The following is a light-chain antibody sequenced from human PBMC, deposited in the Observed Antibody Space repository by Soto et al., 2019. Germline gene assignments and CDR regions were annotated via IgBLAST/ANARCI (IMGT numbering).Light chain of an antibody. CDR1: QSVSSSY. CDR2: GAS. CDR3: QQDYNLRT. V-gene: IGKV3D-7*01. Sequence: PGERVPLSCRASQSVSSSYLTWYQQKPGQAPRLLIYGASTRATGIPARFSGSGSGTDFTLTISSLQPEDFAVYYCQQDYNLRTFGQGTKVDIK. J-gene: IGKJ1*01.